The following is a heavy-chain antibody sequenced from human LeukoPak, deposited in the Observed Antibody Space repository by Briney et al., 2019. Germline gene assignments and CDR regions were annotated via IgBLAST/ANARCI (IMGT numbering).Heavy chain of an antibody. CDR3: ARLYCTNGVCKDY. CDR1: GGSISSYY. Sequence: SETLSLTCTVSGGSISSYYLSWIRQPPGKGLEWIGYIYYSGSTNYNPSLKSRVTISVDTSKNQFSLELSSVIAADTAVYYCARLYCTNGVCKDYWGQGTLVTVSS. D-gene: IGHD2-8*01. CDR2: IYYSGST. J-gene: IGHJ4*02. V-gene: IGHV4-59*01.